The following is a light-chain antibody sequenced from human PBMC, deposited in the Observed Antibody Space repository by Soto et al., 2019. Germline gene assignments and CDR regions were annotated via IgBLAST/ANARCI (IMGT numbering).Light chain of an antibody. CDR1: SSNIGSNY. J-gene: IGLJ2*01. CDR2: RNN. V-gene: IGLV1-47*01. Sequence: QSVLTQPPSASGTPGQRVTISCSGSSSNIGSNYVYWYQQLPGTAPKLLIYRNNQRPSGVPDRFSGSKSGTSASLAISGLRSEDEGDYYCAAWDDSLSGPHVVFGGGTKVTVL. CDR3: AAWDDSLSGPHVV.